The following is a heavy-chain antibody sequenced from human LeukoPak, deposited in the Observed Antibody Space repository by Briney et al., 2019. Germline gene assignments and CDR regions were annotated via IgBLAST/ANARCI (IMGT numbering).Heavy chain of an antibody. V-gene: IGHV3-43*01. CDR2: INYDGTST. D-gene: IGHD1-26*01. CDR1: GFVFEDYT. J-gene: IGHJ5*02. CDR3: ARGNSGSYSQDWFDP. Sequence: PGGSLRLSCVASGFVFEDYTMHWVRQVPGKGLEWVSLINYDGTSTYYADSVKGRFTISRDNAKNSLYLQMISLRDDDMALYYCARGNSGSYSQDWFDPWGQGTLVTVSS.